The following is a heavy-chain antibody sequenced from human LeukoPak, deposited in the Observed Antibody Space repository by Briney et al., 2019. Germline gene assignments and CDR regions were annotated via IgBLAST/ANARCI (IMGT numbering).Heavy chain of an antibody. V-gene: IGHV4-34*01. D-gene: IGHD1-1*01. CDR1: GVSFSGYF. CDR2: INHSGIT. J-gene: IGHJ4*02. Sequence: SETLSLTCAVYGVSFSGYFWSWIRQPPGKGLGWTGEINHSGITNYNPSLKSRLIISVDTSKNQFSLNLRSVTAADTAVYYCARAALFGTRFDYWGQGTLVIVSS. CDR3: ARAALFGTRFDY.